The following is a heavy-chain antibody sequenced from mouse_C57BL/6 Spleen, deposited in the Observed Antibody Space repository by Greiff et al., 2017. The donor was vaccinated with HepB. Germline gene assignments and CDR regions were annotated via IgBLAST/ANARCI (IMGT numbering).Heavy chain of an antibody. CDR1: GYSITSGYY. V-gene: IGHV3-6*01. CDR2: ISYDGSN. J-gene: IGHJ2*01. D-gene: IGHD3-3*01. Sequence: EVQLQESGPGLVKPSQSLSLTCSVTGYSITSGYYWNWIRQFPGNKLEWMGYISYDGSNNYNPSLKNRISITRDTSKNQFFLKLNSVTTEDTATYYCARDHLGRIDYWGQGTTLTVSS. CDR3: ARDHLGRIDY.